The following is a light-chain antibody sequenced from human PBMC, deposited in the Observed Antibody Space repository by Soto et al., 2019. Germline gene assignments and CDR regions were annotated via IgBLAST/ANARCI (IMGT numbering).Light chain of an antibody. Sequence: QSALTQPACVSGSPGQSITISCTGTSSDVGGYNYVSWYQQHPGKAPKLMIYEVSNRPSGVSNRFAGSKSGNTASLTISGLQAEDEADYYCSSYTSSSTVWVFGGGTKLTV. CDR2: EVS. CDR3: SSYTSSSTVWV. J-gene: IGLJ3*02. V-gene: IGLV2-14*01. CDR1: SSDVGGYNY.